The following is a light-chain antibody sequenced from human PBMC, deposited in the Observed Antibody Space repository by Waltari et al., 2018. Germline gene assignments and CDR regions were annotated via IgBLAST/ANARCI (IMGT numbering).Light chain of an antibody. Sequence: SYELTQPRSVSVSPGQTARITCGGDNIGSKSAQWYQQKPPQAPVLVIDGDSERPSGIPERFSASNSGNTATLTISGVEAGDEADYYCQVWDRTSKYVFGSGTKLTVF. CDR1: NIGSKS. CDR3: QVWDRTSKYV. J-gene: IGLJ6*01. CDR2: GDS. V-gene: IGLV3-21*01.